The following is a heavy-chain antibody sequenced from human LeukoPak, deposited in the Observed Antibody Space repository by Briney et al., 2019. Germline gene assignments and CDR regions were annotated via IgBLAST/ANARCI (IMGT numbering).Heavy chain of an antibody. J-gene: IGHJ6*03. CDR3: ARLKQQLVFRYYDCMDV. D-gene: IGHD6-13*01. CDR2: INHSGST. Sequence: TSETLSLTCAVYGGSFSGYYWSWIRQPPGKGLEWIGEINHSGSTNYNPSLKSRVTISVDTSKNQFSLKLSSVTGADTAVYYCARLKQQLVFRYYDCMDVWGKGTTVTVSS. CDR1: GGSFSGYY. V-gene: IGHV4-34*01.